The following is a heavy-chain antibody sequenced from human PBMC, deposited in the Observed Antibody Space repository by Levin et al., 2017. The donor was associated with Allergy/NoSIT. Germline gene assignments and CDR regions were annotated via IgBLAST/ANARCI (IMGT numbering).Heavy chain of an antibody. V-gene: IGHV1-46*01. J-gene: IGHJ4*02. Sequence: ASVKVSCKASGYTFTNYYMHWVRQAPGQGPEWMGIINPSDGSTSYAEKFQGRVTMTRDTSTSTVYMELSSLRSEDTAVYYCVRVVDYDNSGYYQFDKWGQGTLVTVSS. CDR3: VRVVDYDNSGYYQFDK. D-gene: IGHD3-22*01. CDR2: INPSDGST. CDR1: GYTFTNYY.